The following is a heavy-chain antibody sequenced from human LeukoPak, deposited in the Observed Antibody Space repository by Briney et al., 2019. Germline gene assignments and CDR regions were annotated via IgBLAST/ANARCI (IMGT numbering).Heavy chain of an antibody. CDR3: ARSPITMVRGVIHHPIDY. CDR1: GYSISSGYY. V-gene: IGHV4-38-2*02. J-gene: IGHJ4*02. D-gene: IGHD3-10*01. Sequence: KTSETLSLTCTVSGYSISSGYYWGWIRQPPGKGLEWIGSIYHSGSTYYNPSLKSRVTISVDTSKNQFSLKLSSVTAADTAVYYCARSPITMVRGVIHHPIDYWGQGTLVTVSS. CDR2: IYHSGST.